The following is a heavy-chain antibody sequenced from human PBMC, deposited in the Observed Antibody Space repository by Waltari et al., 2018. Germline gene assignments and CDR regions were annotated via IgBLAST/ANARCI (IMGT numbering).Heavy chain of an antibody. CDR1: RVTFGNSA. J-gene: IGHJ4*02. V-gene: IGHV3-23*01. Sequence: EVQLLESGGDWVQPGGSLRLSCSASRVTFGNSAINWVRLAPRTGREWVSAITVGDDTYYADSVRGRFTIARDTSKDTVYLQMDGLRAEDTAVYYCATPFYNWDDPLHSWGQGTLVTVSS. CDR2: ITVGDDT. CDR3: ATPFYNWDDPLHS. D-gene: IGHD1-20*01.